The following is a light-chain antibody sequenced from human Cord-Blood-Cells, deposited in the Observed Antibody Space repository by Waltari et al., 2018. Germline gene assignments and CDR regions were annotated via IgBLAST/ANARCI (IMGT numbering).Light chain of an antibody. CDR1: QDISNY. CDR3: QQYDNLPYT. CDR2: DAS. V-gene: IGKV1-33*01. Sequence: DIQMTQSPSSLSASVGDRVTITCQASQDISNYLNLYQQKPGKAPKLLIYDASNLETGVPSRFSGSGSGTDFTFTISSLQPEDIATYNCQQYDNLPYTFGQGTKLEIK. J-gene: IGKJ2*01.